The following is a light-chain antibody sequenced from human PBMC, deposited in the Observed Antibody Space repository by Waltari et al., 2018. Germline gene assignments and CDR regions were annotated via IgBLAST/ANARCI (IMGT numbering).Light chain of an antibody. Sequence: QSALTQPASVSGSPGQSITISCTGTSSDVGGYNYFPWYQQHPGQAPKLMIYDVSNRPSGVSNRFSGSKSGNTASLTISGLQAEDEADYYCSSYTSSSTLVFGGGTKLTVL. CDR1: SSDVGGYNY. J-gene: IGLJ2*01. V-gene: IGLV2-14*03. CDR2: DVS. CDR3: SSYTSSSTLV.